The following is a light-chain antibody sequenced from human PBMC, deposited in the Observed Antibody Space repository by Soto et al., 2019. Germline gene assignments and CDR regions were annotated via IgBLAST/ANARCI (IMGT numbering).Light chain of an antibody. V-gene: IGKV3-20*01. CDR1: QSIXST. Sequence: IVLTQCPAALSVSPGERATLPCWASQSIXSTLNWYKEKPGQAPRLLSXEEASRATGIPGRFSGSGSGKDFTLTISRLKPEDVAVYYCQQYGRSLGVTFGGGTKVDIK. CDR2: EEA. CDR3: QQYGRSLGVT. J-gene: IGKJ4*02.